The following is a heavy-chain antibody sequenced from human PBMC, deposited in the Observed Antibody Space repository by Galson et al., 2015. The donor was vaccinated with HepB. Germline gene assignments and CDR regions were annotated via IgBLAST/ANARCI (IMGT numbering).Heavy chain of an antibody. CDR2: ISSSSSYI. CDR1: GFTFSSYS. D-gene: IGHD2-2*02. Sequence: SLRLSCAASGFTFSSYSMNWVRQAPGKGLEWVSFISSSSSYIYYADSVKGRFTISRDNAKNSLYLQMNSLRAEDTAVYYCARVYCSSTSCYNYAFDIWGQGTMVTVSS. CDR3: ARVYCSSTSCYNYAFDI. V-gene: IGHV3-21*01. J-gene: IGHJ3*02.